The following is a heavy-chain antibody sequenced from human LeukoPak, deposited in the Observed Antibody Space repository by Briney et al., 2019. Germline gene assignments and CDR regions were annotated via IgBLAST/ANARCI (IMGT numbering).Heavy chain of an antibody. J-gene: IGHJ4*02. Sequence: SETLSLTCTVSGGSISSYYWSWIRQPPGKGLEWIGYIYYSGSTNYNPSLKSRVTISVDTSKNQFSLKPSSVTAADTAVYYCARSPSTTTVTTVWGQGTLVTVSS. V-gene: IGHV4-59*01. CDR1: GGSISSYY. D-gene: IGHD4-17*01. CDR3: ARSPSTTTVTTV. CDR2: IYYSGST.